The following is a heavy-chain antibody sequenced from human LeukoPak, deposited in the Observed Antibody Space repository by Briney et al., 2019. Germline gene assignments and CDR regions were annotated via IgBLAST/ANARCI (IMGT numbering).Heavy chain of an antibody. J-gene: IGHJ4*02. D-gene: IGHD1/OR15-1a*01. CDR2: IKSETDGGTT. CDR3: TTNKDS. CDR1: GFIFSNAW. V-gene: IGHV3-15*01. Sequence: GGSLRLSCAASGFIFSNAWMSWVRQAPGKGLEWVGRIKSETDGGTTDYAAPVKGRLTISRDDSKSTLFLQMNSLISEDTAVYYCTTNKDSWGQGTLVTVSS.